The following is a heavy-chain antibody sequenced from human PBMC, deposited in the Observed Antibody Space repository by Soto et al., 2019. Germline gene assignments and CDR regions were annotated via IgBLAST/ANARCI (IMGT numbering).Heavy chain of an antibody. CDR3: ACGYSSSSEI. Sequence: QVQVVQSGAEVKKPGSSVKVSCKASGGTFGSYTVNWVRQAPGQGLEWMGRIIPIVGTINYSQKFHGRVTITADTSTSTAYMERTSLRSEDTAVYFCACGYSSSSEIWGQGTLVTVSS. CDR1: GGTFGSYT. J-gene: IGHJ4*02. D-gene: IGHD6-6*01. CDR2: IIPIVGTI. V-gene: IGHV1-69*08.